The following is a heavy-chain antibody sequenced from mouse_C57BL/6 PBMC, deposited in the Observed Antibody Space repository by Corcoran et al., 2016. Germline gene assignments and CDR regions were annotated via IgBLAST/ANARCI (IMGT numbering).Heavy chain of an antibody. CDR3: ARMTVVEDYLDY. CDR1: GFSLSTFGMG. Sequence: QLTLKESGPGILQPSQTISLTCSFSGFSLSTFGMGVGWIRQPSGKGLEWLAHIWWDDDKYYNPALKSRLTNSKDTSKNQVFLKIANVDTADTATYYCARMTVVEDYLDYWGQGTTLTVSS. CDR2: IWWDDDK. J-gene: IGHJ2*01. D-gene: IGHD1-1*01. V-gene: IGHV8-8*01.